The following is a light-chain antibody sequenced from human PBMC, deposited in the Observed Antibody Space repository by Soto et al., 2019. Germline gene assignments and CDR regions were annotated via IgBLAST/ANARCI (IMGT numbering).Light chain of an antibody. V-gene: IGLV2-14*01. CDR1: SSDLGGYNY. J-gene: IGLJ1*01. CDR2: EVS. Sequence: QSVLTQPASVSGSPGPSITVSCTGTSSDLGGYNYVSWYQHHPGKAPKLMIYEVSNRPSGVSNRFSGSKSGNTASLTISGLQAEDEADYYCSSYTSSDTLVFGTGTKVTVL. CDR3: SSYTSSDTLV.